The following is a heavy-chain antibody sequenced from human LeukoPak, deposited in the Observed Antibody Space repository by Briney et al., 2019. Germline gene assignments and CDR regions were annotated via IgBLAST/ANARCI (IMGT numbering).Heavy chain of an antibody. J-gene: IGHJ6*03. CDR2: ISYTGIT. V-gene: IGHV4-39*07. CDR1: GGSIRSSSYY. D-gene: IGHD3-10*01. Sequence: SETLSLTCTVSGGSIRSSSYYWGWIRQPPGKGLAWIGSISYTGITYYNPSLKSRVTISVDTSKNQFSLKLSSVTAADTAVYYCARGGKYYYGSGSYWYYYYYMDVWGKGTTVTISS. CDR3: ARGGKYYYGSGSYWYYYYYMDV.